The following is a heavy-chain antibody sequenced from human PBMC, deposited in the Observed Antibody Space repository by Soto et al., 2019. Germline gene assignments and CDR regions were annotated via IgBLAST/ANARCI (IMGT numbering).Heavy chain of an antibody. CDR1: GYTFTGYY. J-gene: IGHJ5*02. D-gene: IGHD2-15*01. CDR3: ARDLCSGGSCPINNWFDP. V-gene: IGHV1-2*04. Sequence: ASVKVSCKASGYTFTGYYMHWVRQAPGQGLEWMGWINPNSGGTNYAQKFQGWVTMTRDTSISTAYMELSRLRSDDTAVYYCARDLCSGGSCPINNWFDPWGQGTLVTVSS. CDR2: INPNSGGT.